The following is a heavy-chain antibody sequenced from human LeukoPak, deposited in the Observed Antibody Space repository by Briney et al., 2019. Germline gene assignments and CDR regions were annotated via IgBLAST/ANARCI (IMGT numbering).Heavy chain of an antibody. J-gene: IGHJ4*02. V-gene: IGHV3-30*01. CDR1: GFTFRSYA. CDR2: ISYDGSNK. D-gene: IGHD3-3*01. CDR3: ARVGLRFLEWSALDY. Sequence: PGGSLRLSCAASGFTFRSYAMHWVRQAPGKGLEWVAVISYDGSNKYYADSVKGRFTISRDNSKNTLYLQMNSLRAEDTAVYYCARVGLRFLEWSALDYWGQGTLVTVSS.